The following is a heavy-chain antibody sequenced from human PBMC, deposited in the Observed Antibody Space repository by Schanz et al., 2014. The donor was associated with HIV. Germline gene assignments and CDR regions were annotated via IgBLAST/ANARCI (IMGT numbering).Heavy chain of an antibody. Sequence: EVQLVESGGGLVQPGRSLRLSCVASGFTFDGYAMHWVRQAPGKGLEWVSGISWNSGSRGYAESVKGRFTISRDNAKNTLYLQMNSLRAEDTALYYCAKEMVSRYYGDAFNIWGQGTMVTVSS. CDR2: ISWNSGSR. J-gene: IGHJ3*02. CDR1: GFTFDGYA. D-gene: IGHD3-16*01. V-gene: IGHV3-9*01. CDR3: AKEMVSRYYGDAFNI.